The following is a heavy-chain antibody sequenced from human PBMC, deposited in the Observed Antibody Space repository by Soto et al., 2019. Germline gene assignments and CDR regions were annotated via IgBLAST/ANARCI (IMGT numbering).Heavy chain of an antibody. V-gene: IGHV3-23*01. D-gene: IGHD2-8*01. CDR1: GFTFSEYA. Sequence: GGSLRLSCAASGFTFSEYAMTWVRQAPGKGLEWVSVIGGAGSNIYYADSVEGRFTVSRDDSKNTLYLRMDSLRVEDTAVYYCAKVFVSRNGVYDPFDISGPGTMVTVSS. CDR3: AKVFVSRNGVYDPFDI. CDR2: IGGAGSNI. J-gene: IGHJ3*02.